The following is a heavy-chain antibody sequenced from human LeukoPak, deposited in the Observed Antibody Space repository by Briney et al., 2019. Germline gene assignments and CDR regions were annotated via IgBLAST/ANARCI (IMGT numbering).Heavy chain of an antibody. Sequence: PSETLSLTCTVSGVSISSGGYYWSWIRQHPGKGLEWIGYIYYSRSTYYNPSLKSRVTISVDTSKNQFSLKLSSVNAADTAVYYCARWRNYDFWSGPYMDAWGKGTTVTVSS. CDR3: ARWRNYDFWSGPYMDA. J-gene: IGHJ6*03. CDR2: IYYSRST. CDR1: GVSISSGGYY. V-gene: IGHV4-31*03. D-gene: IGHD3-3*01.